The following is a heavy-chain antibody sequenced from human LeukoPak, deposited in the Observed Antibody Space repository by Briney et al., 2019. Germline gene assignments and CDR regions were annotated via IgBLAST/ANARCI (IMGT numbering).Heavy chain of an antibody. CDR1: RGTFSNHA. Sequence: AVKVSCKPSRGTFSNHAIRRVRQAPGQRLEWMGGIMPILDTANYQQKFHGRVTITADESTSTVYMELSSLRSEDTAVYYCARGVMITFGGVIASLHHYYGMDVWGKGTTVTVSS. CDR2: IMPILDTA. D-gene: IGHD3-16*02. CDR3: ARGVMITFGGVIASLHHYYGMDV. V-gene: IGHV1-69*13. J-gene: IGHJ6*04.